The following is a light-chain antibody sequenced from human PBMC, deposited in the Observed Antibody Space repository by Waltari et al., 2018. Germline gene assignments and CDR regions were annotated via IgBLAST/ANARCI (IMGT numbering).Light chain of an antibody. V-gene: IGKV1-33*01. CDR2: DAS. CDR1: QDIINY. CDR3: QQYDNLPT. Sequence: DIQMTQSPSSLSASVGDRVTIPCQAIQDIINYLTWSQQKPWKAPKLLIYDASNLETGVPSRFSGSGSGTDFTFTISSLQPEDIATYYCQQYDNLPTFGPGTKVDIK. J-gene: IGKJ3*01.